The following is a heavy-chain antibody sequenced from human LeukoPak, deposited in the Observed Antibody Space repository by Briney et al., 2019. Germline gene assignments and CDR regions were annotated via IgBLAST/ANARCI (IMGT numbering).Heavy chain of an antibody. J-gene: IGHJ4*02. CDR2: ISSSSSYI. CDR1: GFTFSRYS. CDR3: ARDGAYYGSGSYGDY. V-gene: IGHV3-21*01. D-gene: IGHD3-10*01. Sequence: GGSLRLSCAASGFTFSRYSMNWVRQAPGKGLEWVSSISSSSSYIYYADSVKGRFTISRDNAKNSLYLQMNSLRAKDTAVYYCARDGAYYGSGSYGDYWGQGTLVTVSS.